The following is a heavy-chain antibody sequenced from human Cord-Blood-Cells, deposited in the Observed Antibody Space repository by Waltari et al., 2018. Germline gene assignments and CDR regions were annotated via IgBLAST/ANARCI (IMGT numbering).Heavy chain of an antibody. V-gene: IGHV3-15*01. CDR1: GFTFSNAW. CDR3: TTEPTYSSSYFDY. CDR2: IKSKTDGGTT. J-gene: IGHJ4*02. D-gene: IGHD6-6*01. Sequence: EVQLVESGGGLVKPGGSLRLSCAASGFTFSNAWMSWVRQAPGKGLEWVGRIKSKTDGGTTDYAAPVKGRFTISRDDSKNTLYLQMNSLKTEDTAVYYCTTEPTYSSSYFDYWGQGTLVTVSS.